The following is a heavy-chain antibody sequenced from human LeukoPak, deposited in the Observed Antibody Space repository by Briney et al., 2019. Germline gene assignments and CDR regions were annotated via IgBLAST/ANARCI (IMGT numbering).Heavy chain of an antibody. V-gene: IGHV4-39*01. D-gene: IGHD3-22*01. CDR3: ARLGGYYDSSGYYQYYFDY. CDR1: GGSISSSSYY. J-gene: IGHJ4*02. CDR2: IYYSGST. Sequence: PSETLSLTCTVSGGSISSSSYYWGWIRQPPGKGLKWIGSIYYSGSTYYNPSLKSRVTISVDTSKNQFSLKLSSVTAADTAVYYCARLGGYYDSSGYYQYYFDYWGQGTLVTVSS.